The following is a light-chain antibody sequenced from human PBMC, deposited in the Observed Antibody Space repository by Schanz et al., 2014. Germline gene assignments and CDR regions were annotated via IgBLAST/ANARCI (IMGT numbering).Light chain of an antibody. CDR2: DAS. Sequence: EIVMTQSPATLSVSPGETATLSCRASQSVSSYLAWYQQRPGQAPRLLIYDASTRATGIPARFSGSGSGTEFTLTISSLQSEDFAVYYCQQYNLWPPVTFGQGTKVEIK. CDR1: QSVSSY. CDR3: QQYNLWPPVT. V-gene: IGKV3-15*01. J-gene: IGKJ1*01.